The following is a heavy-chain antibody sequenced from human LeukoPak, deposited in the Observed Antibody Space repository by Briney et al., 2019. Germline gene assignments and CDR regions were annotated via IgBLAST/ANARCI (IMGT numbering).Heavy chain of an antibody. CDR3: ARGPFYYYYYMDV. J-gene: IGHJ6*03. Sequence: GGSLRLSCAASGFTFSSYAMSWVRQAPGKGLEWVGFIRNNAYGGTTEYAASVRGRFTISRDDSKSIAYLQMHSLKTEDTAVYYCARGPFYYYYYMDVWGKGTTVTISS. CDR2: IRNNAYGGTT. CDR1: GFTFSSYA. V-gene: IGHV3-49*04.